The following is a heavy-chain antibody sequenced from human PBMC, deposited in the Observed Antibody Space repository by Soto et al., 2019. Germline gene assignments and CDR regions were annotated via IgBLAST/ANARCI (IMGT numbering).Heavy chain of an antibody. J-gene: IGHJ4*02. Sequence: SVKISCKASGGTFSSYAISWVRQAPGQGLEWMGGIIPIFGTANYAQKFQGRVTITADESTSTAYMELSSLRSEDTAVYYCARVLSDYYDSSGYYPFDYWGQGTLVTVSS. CDR1: GGTFSSYA. CDR3: ARVLSDYYDSSGYYPFDY. D-gene: IGHD3-22*01. V-gene: IGHV1-69*13. CDR2: IIPIFGTA.